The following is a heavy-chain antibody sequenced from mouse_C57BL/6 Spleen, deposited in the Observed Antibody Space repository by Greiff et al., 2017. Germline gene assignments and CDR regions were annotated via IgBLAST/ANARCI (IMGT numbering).Heavy chain of an antibody. CDR2: IDPSDSYT. J-gene: IGHJ3*01. Sequence: QVQLQQPGAELVMPGASVKLSCKASGYTFTSYWLHWVKRRPGPGLEWSGEIDPSDSYTNYNQKFKGKSTLTVDKSSSTAYMQLSKLTSEDSAVXYCATAASSHFAYWGQGTMVTVSA. CDR3: ATAASSHFAY. CDR1: GYTFTSYW. D-gene: IGHD6-2*01. V-gene: IGHV1-69*01.